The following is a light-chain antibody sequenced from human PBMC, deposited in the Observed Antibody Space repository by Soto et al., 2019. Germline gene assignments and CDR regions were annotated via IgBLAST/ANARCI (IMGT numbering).Light chain of an antibody. CDR2: GAS. Sequence: EIVLTQSPGTLSLSPGERATLSCRASQSVDSSYLAWYQQKPGQAPRLLIYGASSRATGIPDRFSGSGSGTDFTLTISRLEPEDFAVYFCQQYHSSPLTFGGGTKVEIK. CDR3: QQYHSSPLT. CDR1: QSVDSSY. J-gene: IGKJ4*01. V-gene: IGKV3-20*01.